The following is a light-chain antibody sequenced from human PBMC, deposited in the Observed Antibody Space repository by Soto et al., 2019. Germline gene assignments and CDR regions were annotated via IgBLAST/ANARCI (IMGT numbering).Light chain of an antibody. V-gene: IGLV3-1*01. CDR3: QTWDTYIGV. CDR2: QDS. Sequence: SYELTQPPSVSVSPGQTASITCSGDKLGTKYACWYQQKPGQSPVLVIYQDSKRPSGIPERFSGSNSGNTATLTISGTQAMDEADYYCQTWDTYIGVFGSGTKLTVL. CDR1: KLGTKY. J-gene: IGLJ1*01.